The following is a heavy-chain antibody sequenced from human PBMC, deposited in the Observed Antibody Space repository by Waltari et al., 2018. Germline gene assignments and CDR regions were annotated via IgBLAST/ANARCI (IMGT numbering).Heavy chain of an antibody. CDR1: GFTFSSYW. J-gene: IGHJ4*02. V-gene: IGHV3-7*01. CDR3: ARHGGSGSYYNVYFDY. Sequence: EVQLVESGGGLVQPGGSLRLSCAASGFTFSSYWMSWVRQAPGKGLEWVANIKQDGSEKYYVDSVKVRFTISRDNAKNSLYLQMNSLRAEDTAVYYCARHGGSGSYYNVYFDYWGQGTLVTVSS. D-gene: IGHD3-10*01. CDR2: IKQDGSEK.